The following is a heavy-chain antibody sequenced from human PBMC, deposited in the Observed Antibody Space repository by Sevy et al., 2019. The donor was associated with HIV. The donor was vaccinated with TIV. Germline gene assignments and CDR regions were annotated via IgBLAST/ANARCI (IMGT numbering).Heavy chain of an antibody. Sequence: GGSLRLSCAASGFTVSSNYMSWVRQAPGKGLEWVSVLYSAGSTYYADSGKGRFTISRDKSRNTLDLEMNSLRAEDTAVYYCATDPGYSSGWSFSFDYWGQGTLVTVSS. CDR2: LYSAGST. D-gene: IGHD6-19*01. V-gene: IGHV3-53*01. J-gene: IGHJ4*02. CDR1: GFTVSSNY. CDR3: ATDPGYSSGWSFSFDY.